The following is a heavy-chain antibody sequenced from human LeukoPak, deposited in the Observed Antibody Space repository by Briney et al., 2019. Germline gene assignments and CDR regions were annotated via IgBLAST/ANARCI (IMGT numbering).Heavy chain of an antibody. D-gene: IGHD2-2*01. J-gene: IGHJ4*02. CDR2: ISYDGSNK. CDR1: GFTFSSYG. V-gene: IGHV3-30*18. Sequence: GRSLRLSCAASGFTFSSYGMHWVRQAPGKWLEWVAVISYDGSNKYYADSVKGRFTISRDNSKNTLYLQMNSLRAEDTAVYYCAKDGRGFAYCSSTSCYFDYWGQGTLVTVSS. CDR3: AKDGRGFAYCSSTSCYFDY.